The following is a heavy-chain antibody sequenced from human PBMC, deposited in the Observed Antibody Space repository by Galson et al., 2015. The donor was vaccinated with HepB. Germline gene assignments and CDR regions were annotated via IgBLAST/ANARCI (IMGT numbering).Heavy chain of an antibody. CDR1: GYTFTNFA. D-gene: IGHD3-3*01. CDR2: INANTGNT. CDR3: ARQGFLD. J-gene: IGHJ4*02. V-gene: IGHV1-3*01. Sequence: SVKVSCKASGYTFTNFALHWLRQAPGQSLEWMGWINANTGNTKYSQEFQDRVTITRDTSATTAYMEMDRLTSKDTAVYFCARQGFLDWGQGTLVTVSS.